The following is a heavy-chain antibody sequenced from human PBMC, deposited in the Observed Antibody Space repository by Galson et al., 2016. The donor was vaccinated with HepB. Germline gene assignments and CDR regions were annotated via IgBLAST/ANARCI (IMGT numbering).Heavy chain of an antibody. V-gene: IGHV3-30*18. CDR1: GFTFVNYG. Sequence: SLRLSCAASGFTFVNYGMHWVRQTPGKGLEWVAFISYDGSKRYYADSVKGRLTLSRDNSKNTVYLQMNSLRPEDTAVYHCAKDGILVARKGENFQFWGQCTLVTVSS. J-gene: IGHJ1*01. CDR2: ISYDGSKR. D-gene: IGHD2-21*01. CDR3: AKDGILVARKGENFQF.